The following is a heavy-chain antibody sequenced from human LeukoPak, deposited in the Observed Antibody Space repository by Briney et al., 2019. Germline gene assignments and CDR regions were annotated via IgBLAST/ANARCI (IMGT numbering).Heavy chain of an antibody. CDR1: GYSISSGYY. CDR2: IYHSGST. D-gene: IGHD3-3*01. CDR3: ARNLPTVGFLEWFTPFDY. V-gene: IGHV4-38-2*02. J-gene: IGHJ4*02. Sequence: SETLSLTCTVSGYSISSGYYWGWIRQPPGKGLEWIGSIYHSGSTYYNPSLKSRVTISVDTSKNQFSLKLSSVTAADTAVYYCARNLPTVGFLEWFTPFDYWGQGTLVTVSS.